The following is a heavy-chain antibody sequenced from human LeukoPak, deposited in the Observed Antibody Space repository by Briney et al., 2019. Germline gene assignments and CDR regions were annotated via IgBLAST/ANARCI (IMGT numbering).Heavy chain of an antibody. Sequence: GGSLRLSCAASGFTFDDYAMHWVRQAPGKGLEWVSGISWNSGTIGYADSVKGRFTTSRDNAKNSLYLQMNSLRAEDTALYYCAKDRSGSYSNWFDPWGQGTLVTVSS. CDR1: GFTFDDYA. D-gene: IGHD1-26*01. CDR2: ISWNSGTI. J-gene: IGHJ5*02. V-gene: IGHV3-9*01. CDR3: AKDRSGSYSNWFDP.